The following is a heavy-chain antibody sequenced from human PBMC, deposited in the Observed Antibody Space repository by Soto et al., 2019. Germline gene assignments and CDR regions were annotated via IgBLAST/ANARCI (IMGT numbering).Heavy chain of an antibody. CDR1: GFTFSSYA. V-gene: IGHV3-23*01. Sequence: GGSLRLSCAASGFTFSSYAMSWVRQAPGKGLEWVSAFSVSGGSTSYSDSVKGRFTISRDISKNTLYLQMNSLRAEDTALYYCAKHYERYNYYYGMDVWGQGTTVTVSS. CDR2: FSVSGGST. J-gene: IGHJ6*02. D-gene: IGHD4-17*01. CDR3: AKHYERYNYYYGMDV.